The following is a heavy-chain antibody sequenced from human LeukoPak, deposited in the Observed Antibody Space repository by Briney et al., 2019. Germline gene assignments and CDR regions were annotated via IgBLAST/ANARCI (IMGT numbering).Heavy chain of an antibody. CDR2: IYSGGST. CDR3: ARVVEQWLGRGWFDP. V-gene: IGHV3-66*01. D-gene: IGHD6-19*01. CDR1: GFTVSSNY. Sequence: PGGSLRLSCAASGFTVSSNYMSWVRQAPGKGLEWVSVIYSGGSTYYADSVKGRFTISRDNSKNTLYLQMNSLRAEDTAVYYCARVVEQWLGRGWFDPWGQGTLVTVSS. J-gene: IGHJ5*02.